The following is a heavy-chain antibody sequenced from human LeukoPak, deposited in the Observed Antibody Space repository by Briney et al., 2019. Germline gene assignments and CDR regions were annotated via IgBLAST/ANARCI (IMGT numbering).Heavy chain of an antibody. Sequence: TGGSLRLSCAASGFTFSSYGMHWVRQAPGKGLEWVAFIRYDGSNKYYADSVKGRLTISRDNSKNTLYLQMNSLRAEDTAVYYCAKDPYRIAVAGTGPDYWAQGTLVTVSS. J-gene: IGHJ4*02. CDR2: IRYDGSNK. D-gene: IGHD6-19*01. V-gene: IGHV3-30*02. CDR3: AKDPYRIAVAGTGPDY. CDR1: GFTFSSYG.